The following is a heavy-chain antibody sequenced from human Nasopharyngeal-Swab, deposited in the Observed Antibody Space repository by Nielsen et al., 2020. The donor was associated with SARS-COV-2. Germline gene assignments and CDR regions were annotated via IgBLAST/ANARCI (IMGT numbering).Heavy chain of an antibody. CDR2: IKQDGSEK. Sequence: GGSLRLSCAASGFTFSSYWMSWVRQAPGKGLEWVANIKQDGSEKYYVDSVTGRFTISRDNAKNSLYLQMNSLRAEDTAVYYCARVSTAKGWIFDYWGQGTLVTVSS. CDR1: GFTFSSYW. V-gene: IGHV3-7*05. J-gene: IGHJ4*02. D-gene: IGHD5-18*01. CDR3: ARVSTAKGWIFDY.